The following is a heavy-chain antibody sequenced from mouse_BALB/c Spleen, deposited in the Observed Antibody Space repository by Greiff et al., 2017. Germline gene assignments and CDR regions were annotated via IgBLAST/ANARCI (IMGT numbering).Heavy chain of an antibody. V-gene: IGHV5-6-5*01. CDR3: ARDDGNYVLYWYFDV. D-gene: IGHD2-3*01. CDR2: ISSGGST. CDR1: GFTFSSYA. Sequence: EVKLVESGGGLVKPGGSLKLSCAASGFTFSSYAMSWVRQTPEKRLEWVASISSGGSTYYPDSVKGRFTISRDNARNILYLQMSSLRSEDTAMYYCARDDGNYVLYWYFDVWGAGTTVTVSA. J-gene: IGHJ1*01.